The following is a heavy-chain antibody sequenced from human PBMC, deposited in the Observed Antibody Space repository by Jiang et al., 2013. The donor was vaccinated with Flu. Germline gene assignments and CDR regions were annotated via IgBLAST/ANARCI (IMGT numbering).Heavy chain of an antibody. CDR3: ARYYDDNGGYFDY. V-gene: IGHV6-1*01. Sequence: QTLSLTCAISGDSVSSNSAAWNWIRQSPSRGLEWLGRTYYRSKWYNDYAVSVKSRITFSPDTSKNQFSLHLNSVTPEDTAVYYCARYYDDNGGYFDYWGQGTLVTVSS. D-gene: IGHD3-16*01. CDR2: TYYRSKWYN. CDR1: GDSVSSNSAA. J-gene: IGHJ4*02.